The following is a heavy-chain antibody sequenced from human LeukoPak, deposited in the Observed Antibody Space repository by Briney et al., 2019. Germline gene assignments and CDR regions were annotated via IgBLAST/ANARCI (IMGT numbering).Heavy chain of an antibody. J-gene: IGHJ4*02. Sequence: PSETLSLTCAVYGGSFSGYYWSWIRQPPGKGLEWIGEINQSGSTSYNPSLKSRVTLSVDTSKNQFSLKLNSVTAADTAVYYCARLQTYSGYEDFDHWGQGTLVTVSS. CDR2: INQSGST. V-gene: IGHV4-34*01. CDR3: ARLQTYSGYEDFDH. CDR1: GGSFSGYY. D-gene: IGHD5-12*01.